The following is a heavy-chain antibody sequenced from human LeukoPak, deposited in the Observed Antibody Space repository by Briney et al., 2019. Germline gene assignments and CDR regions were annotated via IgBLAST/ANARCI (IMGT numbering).Heavy chain of an antibody. CDR1: GYTFTGYY. J-gene: IGHJ2*01. Sequence: GASVKVSCKASGYTFTGYYMHWVRQAPGQGLEWMGWINPNSGGTNYAQKFQGRVTMTRDTSISTAYMELSRLRSDDTAVYYCARPAAASTFWYFDLWGRGTLVTVSS. CDR2: INPNSGGT. V-gene: IGHV1-2*02. CDR3: ARPAAASTFWYFDL. D-gene: IGHD6-13*01.